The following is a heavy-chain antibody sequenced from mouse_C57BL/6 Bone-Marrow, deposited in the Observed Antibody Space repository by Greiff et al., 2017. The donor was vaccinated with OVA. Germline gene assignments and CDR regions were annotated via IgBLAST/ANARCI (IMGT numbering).Heavy chain of an antibody. V-gene: IGHV5-6*01. D-gene: IGHD1-1*01. J-gene: IGHJ3*01. Sequence: EVKVVESGGDLVKPGGSLKLSCAASGFTFSSYGMSWVRQTPDKRLEWVATISSGGSYTYYPDSVKGRFTISRDNAKNTLYLQMSSLKSEDTAMYYCARPNYYGSSLAYWGQGTLVTVSA. CDR1: GFTFSSYG. CDR3: ARPNYYGSSLAY. CDR2: ISSGGSYT.